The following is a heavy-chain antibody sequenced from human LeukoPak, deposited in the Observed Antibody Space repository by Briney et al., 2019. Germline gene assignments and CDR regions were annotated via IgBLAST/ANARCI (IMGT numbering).Heavy chain of an antibody. CDR1: GYTFTGYY. CDR3: ARGDASSGYYGGPGNY. D-gene: IGHD3-22*01. Sequence: ASVKVSCKASGYTFTGYYMHWVRQAPGQGLEWMGWINPNSAGTHHAQKFQGRVTMTRDTSISTAYMELSRLTSDDTAVYYCARGDASSGYYGGPGNYWGQGTLVTVSS. J-gene: IGHJ4*02. CDR2: INPNSAGT. V-gene: IGHV1-2*02.